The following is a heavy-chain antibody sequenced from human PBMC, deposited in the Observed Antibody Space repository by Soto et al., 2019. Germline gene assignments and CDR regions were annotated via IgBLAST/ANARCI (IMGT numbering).Heavy chain of an antibody. CDR1: GFTFSSYA. Sequence: QVQLVESGGGVVQPGRSLRLSCAASGFTFSSYAMHWVRQAPGKGLEWVAVISYDGSNKYYADSVKGRFTISRDNSKNTLYLQMNSLRAEDTAVYYCARGTYCSGGSCYFGYFDYWGQGTLVTVSS. D-gene: IGHD2-15*01. V-gene: IGHV3-30-3*01. CDR2: ISYDGSNK. J-gene: IGHJ4*02. CDR3: ARGTYCSGGSCYFGYFDY.